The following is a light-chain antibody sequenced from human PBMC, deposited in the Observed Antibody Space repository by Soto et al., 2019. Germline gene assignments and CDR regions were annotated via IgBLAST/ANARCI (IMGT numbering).Light chain of an antibody. J-gene: IGLJ1*01. CDR1: SSDVGGNKY. V-gene: IGLV2-14*01. CDR3: ASSTSDSLYV. CDR2: KVT. Sequence: QSVLTQPASVSGSPGQSITISCTGTSSDVGGNKYVSWYQQYPGKVPKLLINKVTNRPSGVSYRFSGSKSGNTASLTISALLAEDKADYFCASSTSDSLYVFGTGTKVTVL.